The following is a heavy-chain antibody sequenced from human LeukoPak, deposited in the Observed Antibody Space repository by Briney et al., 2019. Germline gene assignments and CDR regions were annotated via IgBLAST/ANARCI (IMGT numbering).Heavy chain of an antibody. CDR3: AKSQPAAISWFDP. J-gene: IGHJ5*02. CDR2: ISFNGGSR. D-gene: IGHD2-2*02. V-gene: IGHV3-23*01. Sequence: GGSLRLSCAASGFTFSIYAMNWVPQAPGKGLEWVSAISFNGGSRYYADSVKGRFTISRDNSKNTLYLQMNSLRVEDTAVYYCAKSQPAAISWFDPWGQGTLVTVSS. CDR1: GFTFSIYA.